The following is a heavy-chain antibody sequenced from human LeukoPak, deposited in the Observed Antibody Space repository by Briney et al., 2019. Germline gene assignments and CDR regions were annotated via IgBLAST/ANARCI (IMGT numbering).Heavy chain of an antibody. Sequence: PGGSLRLSCAASGFTFSSYWMSWVRQAPGKGLEWVANIKQDGREKYYVDSVKGRFTISRDNAKNSLYLQMNSLRAEDTAVYYCARNSGARYFDWFGPRYYYMDVWGKGTTVTVSS. CDR3: ARNSGARYFDWFGPRYYYMDV. V-gene: IGHV3-7*01. CDR2: IKQDGREK. J-gene: IGHJ6*03. CDR1: GFTFSSYW. D-gene: IGHD3-9*01.